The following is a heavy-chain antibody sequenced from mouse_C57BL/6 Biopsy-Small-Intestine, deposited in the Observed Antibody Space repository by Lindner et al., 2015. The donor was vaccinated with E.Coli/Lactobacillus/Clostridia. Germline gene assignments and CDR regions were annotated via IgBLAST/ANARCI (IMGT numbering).Heavy chain of an antibody. CDR2: INPSTGGT. D-gene: IGHD2-3*01. J-gene: IGHJ3*01. CDR3: ARCDGYYTWFAY. V-gene: IGHV1-42*01. CDR1: GYSFTDFY. Sequence: VQLQESGPELVKPGASVKISCKASGYSFTDFYMHWVKQSPEKSLGWIGEINPSTGGTTYNQKFKAKATLTVDKSSSTAYMQLKSLTSEDSAVYYCARCDGYYTWFAYWGQGTLVTVSA.